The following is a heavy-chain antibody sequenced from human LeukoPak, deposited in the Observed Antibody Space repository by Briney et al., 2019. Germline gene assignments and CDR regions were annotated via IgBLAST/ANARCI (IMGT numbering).Heavy chain of an antibody. CDR2: ISSSGSTI. J-gene: IGHJ6*02. D-gene: IGHD2-8*01. V-gene: IGHV3-11*01. Sequence: GGSLRLSCAASGFTFSDYYMSWIRQAPGEGLEWVSYISSSGSTIYYADSVKGRFTISRDNAKNSLYLQMNSLRAEDTAVYYCARDGGYATNYYYYGMDVWGQGTTVTVSS. CDR1: GFTFSDYY. CDR3: ARDGGYATNYYYYGMDV.